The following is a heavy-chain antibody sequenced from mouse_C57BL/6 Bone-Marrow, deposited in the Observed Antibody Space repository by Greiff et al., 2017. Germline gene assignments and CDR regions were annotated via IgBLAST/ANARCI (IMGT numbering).Heavy chain of an antibody. J-gene: IGHJ2*01. CDR2: ISSGGSYT. Sequence: EVKLVESGGDLVKPGGSLKLSCAASGFTFSSYGMSWVRQTPDKRLEWVATISSGGSYTYYPDSVKGRFTISRDNAKNTLYLQMSSLKSEDTAMYYCARHAYASSYRYYFDYWGQGTTLTVSS. CDR3: ARHAYASSYRYYFDY. CDR1: GFTFSSYG. V-gene: IGHV5-6*02. D-gene: IGHD1-1*01.